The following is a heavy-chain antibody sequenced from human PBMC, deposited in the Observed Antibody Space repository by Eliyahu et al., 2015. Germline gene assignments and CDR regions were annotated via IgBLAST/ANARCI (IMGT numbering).Heavy chain of an antibody. CDR2: ISYNGNQK. D-gene: IGHD3-9*01. V-gene: IGHV3-30*03. J-gene: IGHJ2*01. CDR1: GFXFKNFG. Sequence: QVQLMEXGGGVVQPAKXTRLSCLASGFXFKNFGMHWVRQTPDKGLQWVAVISYNGNQKFYADSVKGRFAISRDNSKNTLSLQMNSLRPEDTATYYCARVPMTGGSWYFDLWGRGTLVTVSS. CDR3: ARVPMTGGSWYFDL.